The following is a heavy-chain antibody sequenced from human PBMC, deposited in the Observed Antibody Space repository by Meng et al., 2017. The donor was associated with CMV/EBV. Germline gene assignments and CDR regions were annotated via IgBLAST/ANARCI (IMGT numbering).Heavy chain of an antibody. CDR3: ARVHITIFGVAPDY. CDR1: GFTFSSYE. V-gene: IGHV3-48*03. J-gene: IGHJ4*02. D-gene: IGHD3-3*01. CDR2: ISSSGSTI. Sequence: GESLKISCAASGFTFSSYEMNWVRQAPGKGLEWASYISSSGSTIYYADSVKGRFTISRDNAKNSLYLQMNSLRAEDTAVYYCARVHITIFGVAPDYWGQGTLVTVSS.